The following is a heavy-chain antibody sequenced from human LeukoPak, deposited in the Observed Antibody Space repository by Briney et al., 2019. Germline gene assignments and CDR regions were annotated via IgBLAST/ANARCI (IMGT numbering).Heavy chain of an antibody. CDR2: INSDGSST. J-gene: IGHJ3*02. CDR1: GFTFSSYW. Sequence: GGSLRLSCAASGFTFSSYWMHWVRQAPGKGLVWVSHINSDGSSTTYADSVKGRFTSSRDNAKNTLYLQINSLRAEDTAVYYCARASSGAFDIWGQGTMVTVSS. V-gene: IGHV3-74*01. D-gene: IGHD3-10*01. CDR3: ARASSGAFDI.